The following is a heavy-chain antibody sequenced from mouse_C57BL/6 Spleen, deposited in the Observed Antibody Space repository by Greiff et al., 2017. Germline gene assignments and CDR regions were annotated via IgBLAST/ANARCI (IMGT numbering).Heavy chain of an antibody. Sequence: VQLQQSGAELVKPGASVKLSCKASGYTFTEYTIHWVKQRPGQGLEWIGWFYPGSGSIKYNEKFKDKATLTADKSSSTVYMELSRLTSEDSAVYFWARHEDLWSKGNYAMDYWGQGTSVTVSS. CDR1: GYTFTEYT. D-gene: IGHD1-1*02. CDR3: ARHEDLWSKGNYAMDY. V-gene: IGHV1-62-2*01. CDR2: FYPGSGSI. J-gene: IGHJ4*01.